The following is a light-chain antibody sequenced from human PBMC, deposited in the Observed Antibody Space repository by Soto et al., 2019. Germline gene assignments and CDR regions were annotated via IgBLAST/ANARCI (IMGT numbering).Light chain of an antibody. Sequence: DIQMTQSPSTLSASVGDRVTITCRASQDINTFLAWYQQKPGKAPKLLIYDASGLESGVPSRFSGSGSGTDFTLTITSLQPEDFATYYCQQAHSFPYTFGQGTKLRIK. CDR1: QDINTF. V-gene: IGKV1-12*01. CDR2: DAS. CDR3: QQAHSFPYT. J-gene: IGKJ2*01.